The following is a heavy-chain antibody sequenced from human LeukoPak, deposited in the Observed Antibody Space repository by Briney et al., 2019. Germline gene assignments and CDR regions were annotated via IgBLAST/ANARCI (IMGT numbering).Heavy chain of an antibody. CDR1: GFTFSSYG. J-gene: IGHJ2*01. CDR3: AKDHDYGDYVVWYFDL. D-gene: IGHD4-17*01. V-gene: IGHV3-30*18. Sequence: RAGGSLRLSCAASGFTFSSYGMHWVRQAPGKGLEWVAVISYDGSNKYYADSVKGRFTISRDNSKNTLYLQMNSLRAEDTAVYYCAKDHDYGDYVVWYFDLWGRGTLVTVSS. CDR2: ISYDGSNK.